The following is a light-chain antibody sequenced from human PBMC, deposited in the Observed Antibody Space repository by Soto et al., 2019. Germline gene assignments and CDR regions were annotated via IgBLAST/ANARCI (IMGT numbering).Light chain of an antibody. CDR1: QGIGDD. J-gene: IGKJ4*01. V-gene: IGKV1-17*01. Sequence: DFQMTQSPSSLSASVGDRVTITCRASQGIGDDLGWYQQRPGEVPKRLIYGASILPSGVPSRFSCSGSGTEFTLTISGLQPEDFATYYCLEHNTYPFTFGGGTKVEIK. CDR3: LEHNTYPFT. CDR2: GAS.